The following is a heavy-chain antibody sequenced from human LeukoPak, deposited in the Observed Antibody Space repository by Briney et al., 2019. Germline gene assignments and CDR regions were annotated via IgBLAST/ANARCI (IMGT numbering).Heavy chain of an antibody. Sequence: PGGSLRLSCAASGFPFSDDWMGCVRQDPGKGLEWVGRIKKKGDGGTTDYAAPVKGRFTISRDDSKNMLYLEMNNLKIEDTAVYYCTTVTMVRDYDYWGQGTLVTVSS. CDR1: GFPFSDDW. CDR2: IKKKGDGGTT. J-gene: IGHJ4*02. D-gene: IGHD3-10*01. CDR3: TTVTMVRDYDY. V-gene: IGHV3-15*01.